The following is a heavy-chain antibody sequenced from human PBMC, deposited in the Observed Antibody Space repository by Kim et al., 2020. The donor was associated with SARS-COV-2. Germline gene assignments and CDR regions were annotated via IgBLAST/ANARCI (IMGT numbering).Heavy chain of an antibody. CDR3: ARSRITMVRGVIPYYYYGMDV. J-gene: IGHJ6*02. CDR2: INPNSGGT. CDR1: GYTFTGYY. V-gene: IGHV1-2*04. Sequence: ASVKVSCKASGYTFTGYYMHWVRQAPGQGLEWMGWINPNSGGTNYAQKFQGWVTMTRDTSISTAYMELSRLRSDDTAVYYCARSRITMVRGVIPYYYYGMDVWGQGTTVTVSS. D-gene: IGHD3-10*01.